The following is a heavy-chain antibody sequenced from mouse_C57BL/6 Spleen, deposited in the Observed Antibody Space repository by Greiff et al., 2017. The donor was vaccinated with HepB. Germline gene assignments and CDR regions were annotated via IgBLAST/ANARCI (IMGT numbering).Heavy chain of an antibody. Sequence: VQLQQPGAELVKPGASVKLSCKASGYTFTSYWMHWVKQRPGQGLEWIGMIHPNSGSTNYNEKFKSKATLTVDKSSSTAYMQLSSLTSEDSAVYYCARGDWVLFDHWGQGTPLTVS. CDR2: IHPNSGST. D-gene: IGHD4-1*01. V-gene: IGHV1-64*01. CDR3: ARGDWVLFDH. CDR1: GYTFTSYW. J-gene: IGHJ2*01.